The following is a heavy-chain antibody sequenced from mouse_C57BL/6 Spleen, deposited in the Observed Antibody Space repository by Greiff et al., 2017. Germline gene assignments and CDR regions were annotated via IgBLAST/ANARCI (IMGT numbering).Heavy chain of an antibody. Sequence: VQGVESGPELVKPGASVTISCKASGYAFSSSWMNWVKQRPGKGLEWLGRIYPGAGDTNYNGKFKGKAPLTADKSASTSYMQLSSRTAEDSAVYFCALDSSGYALAYWGQGTLVTVSA. V-gene: IGHV1-82*01. CDR3: ALDSSGYALAY. CDR2: IYPGAGDT. D-gene: IGHD3-2*02. J-gene: IGHJ3*01. CDR1: GYAFSSSW.